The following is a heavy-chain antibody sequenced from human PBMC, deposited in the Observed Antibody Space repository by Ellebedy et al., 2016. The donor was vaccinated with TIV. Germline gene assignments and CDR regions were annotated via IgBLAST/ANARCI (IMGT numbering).Heavy chain of an antibody. CDR2: ISSVSSSI. CDR3: ARDAITMMETGIDY. D-gene: IGHD3-22*01. CDR1: GFTFRTYS. Sequence: GESLKISCAASGFTFRTYSMNWVRQAPGKGLEWVSYISSVSSSIYYADSVKGRFTISRDNAKNSLYLQMNSLRAEDTAVYFCARDAITMMETGIDYWGQGTLVTVSS. V-gene: IGHV3-48*04. J-gene: IGHJ4*02.